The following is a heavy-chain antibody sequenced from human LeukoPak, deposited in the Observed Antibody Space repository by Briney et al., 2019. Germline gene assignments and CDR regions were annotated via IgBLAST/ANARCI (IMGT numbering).Heavy chain of an antibody. D-gene: IGHD2/OR15-2a*01. V-gene: IGHV3-9*01. CDR1: GFTFDDYA. J-gene: IGHJ4*02. Sequence: PGGSLRLSCAASGFTFDDYAMHWVRQAPGKGLEWVSGISWNSGSIGYADSVKGRFTISRDNAKNSLYLQLNSLRAEDTALYYCARGPFISSSNWFYVYWGQGTLVTVSS. CDR3: ARGPFISSSNWFYVY. CDR2: ISWNSGSI.